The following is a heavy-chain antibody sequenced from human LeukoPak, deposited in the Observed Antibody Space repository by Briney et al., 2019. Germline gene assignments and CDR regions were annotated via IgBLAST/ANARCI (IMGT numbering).Heavy chain of an antibody. Sequence: PSETLSLTCTLSGYSTSRGYYWGWIRPPPRKRLERIGSIYHSGSTSYNPSLKSRVTISVDTSKNRFSLKLSSVTAADTAVYYCASIDSGGWEYYFYYWGQGTLVTVSS. CDR2: IYHSGST. D-gene: IGHD6-19*01. J-gene: IGHJ4*02. CDR3: ASIDSGGWEYYFYY. CDR1: GYSTSRGYY. V-gene: IGHV4-38-2*02.